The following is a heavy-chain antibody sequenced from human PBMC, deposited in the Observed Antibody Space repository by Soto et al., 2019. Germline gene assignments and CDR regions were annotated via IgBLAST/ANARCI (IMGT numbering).Heavy chain of an antibody. J-gene: IGHJ4*02. V-gene: IGHV3-23*01. D-gene: IGHD6-25*01. CDR1: GFTFSNYA. CDR2: ISDNGANT. Sequence: EVQMLESGGGVVRPGGSLRLSCIASGFTFSNYAMSWVRQAPGKGLEWVSTISDNGANTFIGDSMKDHFDISRDNSMNTVFLHLSTVRAEDTAIYYCARAIGADFFDYWGQGTPVTVSS. CDR3: ARAIGADFFDY.